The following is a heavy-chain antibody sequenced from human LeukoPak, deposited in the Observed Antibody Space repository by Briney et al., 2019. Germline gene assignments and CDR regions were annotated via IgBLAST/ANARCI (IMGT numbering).Heavy chain of an antibody. V-gene: IGHV3-7*01. D-gene: IGHD3-10*01. J-gene: IGHJ2*01. CDR2: IKQDGSEK. CDR3: AREVRFRAYFDL. CDR1: GFTFSSYW. Sequence: GGSLRLSCAASGFTFSSYWMSWVRQASGKGLEWVANIKQDGSEKYSVDSVKGRFTISRDNAKNSLYLQMNSLRAEDTAVYYCAREVRFRAYFDLWGRGTLVTVSS.